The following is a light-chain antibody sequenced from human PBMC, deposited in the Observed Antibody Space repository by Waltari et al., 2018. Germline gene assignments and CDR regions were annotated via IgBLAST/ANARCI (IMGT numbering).Light chain of an antibody. CDR2: DVT. CDR1: SSDVGAYLY. J-gene: IGLJ3*02. V-gene: IGLV2-14*03. Sequence: QSALTQPASVSGSTGKSITIPCTGTSSDVGAYLYFSWYQQHPGKAPKLMIYDVTSRPSGVSDRFSGSKSGNTASLTISGLQAEDEADYYCSSYTKSSTWVFGGGTRLTVL. CDR3: SSYTKSSTWV.